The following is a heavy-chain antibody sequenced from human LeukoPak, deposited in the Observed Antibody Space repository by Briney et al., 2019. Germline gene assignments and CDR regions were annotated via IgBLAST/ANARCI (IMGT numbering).Heavy chain of an antibody. CDR3: ARFGGYLDY. V-gene: IGHV3-23*01. CDR1: GFTFDDYA. J-gene: IGHJ4*02. Sequence: PGGSLRLSCAASGFTFDDYAMHWVRQAPGKGLEWVSLISGSGGSTYYADSVKGRFTISRDNSKNTLYLQMNSLRAEDTAVYYCARFGGYLDYWGQGTLVTVSS. D-gene: IGHD3-3*01. CDR2: ISGSGGST.